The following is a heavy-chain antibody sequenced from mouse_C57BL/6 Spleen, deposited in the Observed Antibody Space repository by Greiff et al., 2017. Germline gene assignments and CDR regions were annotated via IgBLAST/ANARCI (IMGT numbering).Heavy chain of an antibody. CDR1: GYTFTDYY. CDR2: IYPGSGNT. V-gene: IGHV1-84*01. D-gene: IGHD1-1*01. CDR3: ARDYYGSSPWFAY. J-gene: IGHJ3*01. Sequence: VQGVESGPELVKPGASVKISCKASGYTFTDYYINWVKQRPGQRLEWIGWIYPGSGNTKYNEKFKGKATLTVDTSSSTAYMQLSSLTSEDSAVYFCARDYYGSSPWFAYWGQGTLVTVSA.